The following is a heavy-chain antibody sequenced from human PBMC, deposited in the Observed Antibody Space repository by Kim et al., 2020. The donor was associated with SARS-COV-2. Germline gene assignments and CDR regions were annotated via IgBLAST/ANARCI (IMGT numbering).Heavy chain of an antibody. J-gene: IGHJ4*02. CDR1: GHIFTRDS. Sequence: ASVKVSCKTSGHIFTRDSIHWVRQAPGQGLEWMGCIDCGNGNTIYSQKFQGRVTFTTDTSASTAYMELSFLRSEDSAVYYCLGGFYFDYWGQGTLVTVSS. D-gene: IGHD3-16*01. CDR3: LGGFYFDY. V-gene: IGHV1-3*01. CDR2: IDCGNGNT.